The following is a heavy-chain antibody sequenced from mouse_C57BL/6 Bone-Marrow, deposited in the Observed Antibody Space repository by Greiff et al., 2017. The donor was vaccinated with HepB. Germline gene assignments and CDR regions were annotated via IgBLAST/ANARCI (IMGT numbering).Heavy chain of an antibody. Sequence: QVQLQQSGAELARPGASVKLSCKASGYTFTSYGISWVKQRTGQGLEWIGEIYPRSGNTYYNEKFKGKATLTADKSSSTSYMELRSLTSEDSAVYFCASFYYYGSSSYWYFDVWGTGTTVTVSS. CDR1: GYTFTSYG. CDR2: IYPRSGNT. CDR3: ASFYYYGSSSYWYFDV. V-gene: IGHV1-81*01. J-gene: IGHJ1*03. D-gene: IGHD1-1*01.